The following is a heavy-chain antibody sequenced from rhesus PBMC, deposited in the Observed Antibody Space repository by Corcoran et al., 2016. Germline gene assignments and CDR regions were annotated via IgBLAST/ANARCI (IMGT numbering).Heavy chain of an antibody. Sequence: QVQLQESGPGLVKPLETLSLTCAVSGGSISSNYWSWIRQPPGKGLEWIGKIYGSGSSTNYNPVLKSRVTLSVDTSKNQFSLKLSSVTAADTAVYYCARGSRGGWYFDLWGPGTPITISS. CDR1: GGSISSNY. D-gene: IGHD5-42*01. J-gene: IGHJ2*01. CDR2: IYGSGSST. V-gene: IGHV4S11*01. CDR3: ARGSRGGWYFDL.